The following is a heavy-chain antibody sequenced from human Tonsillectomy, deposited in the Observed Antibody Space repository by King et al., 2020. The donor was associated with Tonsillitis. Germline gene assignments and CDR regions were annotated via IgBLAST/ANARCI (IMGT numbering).Heavy chain of an antibody. V-gene: IGHV1-69*01. D-gene: IGHD6-6*01. J-gene: IGHJ4*02. CDR1: GGSFSDSA. Sequence: QLVQSGTDVKKPGSSVKVSCKASGGSFSDSAFNWVRQAPGQRLERMGGIIPILNSPNYAQQFQGRATITADLSTNTVHLELSSLRSEDTAVYYCARASSGWDSWGQGTLVVVSS. CDR2: IIPILNSP. CDR3: ARASSGWDS.